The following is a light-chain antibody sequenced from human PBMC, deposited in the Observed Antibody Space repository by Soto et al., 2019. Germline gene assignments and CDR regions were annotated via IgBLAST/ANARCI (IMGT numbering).Light chain of an antibody. CDR3: SSFADSSARDYV. J-gene: IGLJ1*01. CDR1: SSDIGAYDY. Sequence: QSVLTQPASVSESPGQSITISCTGTSSDIGAYDYVSWYQQHPGGVPKLLIYDVSSRPSGVSSRFSGSKSGNTASLTISGLQADDESDYYCSSFADSSARDYVFGGGTKLTVL. V-gene: IGLV2-14*03. CDR2: DVS.